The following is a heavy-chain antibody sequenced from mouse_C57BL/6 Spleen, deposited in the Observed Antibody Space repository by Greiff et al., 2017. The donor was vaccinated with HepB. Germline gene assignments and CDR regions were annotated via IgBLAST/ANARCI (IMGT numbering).Heavy chain of an antibody. CDR2: IWRGGST. CDR3: AKDQITTVVAMDY. CDR1: GFSLTSYG. Sequence: VKLQESGPGLVQPSQSLSITCTVSGFSLTSYGVHWVRQSPGKGLEWLGVIWRGGSTDYNAAFMSRLSITKDNSKSQVFFKMNSLQADDTAIYYCAKDQITTVVAMDYWGQGTSVTVSS. D-gene: IGHD1-1*01. V-gene: IGHV2-5*01. J-gene: IGHJ4*01.